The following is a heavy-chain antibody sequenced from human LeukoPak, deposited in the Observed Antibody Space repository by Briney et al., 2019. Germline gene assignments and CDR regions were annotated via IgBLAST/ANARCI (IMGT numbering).Heavy chain of an antibody. Sequence: PGGSLRLSCTASRFIFGDYDMSWVRQAPGKGLEWVGFIRSKANGGTTEYAASVKGRFTISRDDSKSIAYLQMNSLKTEDTALYYCTRDVSGYERYRSGRYLGHYYYYYMDVWGKGTTVTISS. D-gene: IGHD6-19*01. CDR3: TRDVSGYERYRSGRYLGHYYYYYMDV. CDR1: RFIFGDYD. V-gene: IGHV3-49*04. CDR2: IRSKANGGTT. J-gene: IGHJ6*03.